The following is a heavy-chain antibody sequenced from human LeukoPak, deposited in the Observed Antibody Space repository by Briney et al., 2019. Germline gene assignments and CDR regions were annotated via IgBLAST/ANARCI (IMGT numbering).Heavy chain of an antibody. CDR1: GGSFSGYY. V-gene: IGHV4-34*01. D-gene: IGHD6-13*01. Sequence: SSETLSLTCAVYGGSFSGYYWSWIRQPPGKGLEWIGEINHSGSTNYNPSLKSRVTISVDTSKNQFSLKLSSVTAADTAVYYCARTSSSWYGRWYFDYWGQGTLVTVSS. CDR3: ARTSSSWYGRWYFDY. J-gene: IGHJ4*02. CDR2: INHSGST.